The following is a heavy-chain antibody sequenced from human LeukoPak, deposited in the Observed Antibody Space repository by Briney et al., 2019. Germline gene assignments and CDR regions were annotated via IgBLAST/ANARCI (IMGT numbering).Heavy chain of an antibody. Sequence: RSGGSLRLSCAASGFTFDDYGMSWVRQAPGKGLEWVSGINWNGGSTGYADSVKGRFTISRDNAKNSLYLQMNSLRAEDTALYYCALDDYGDYDGFMDVWGKGTTVTVSS. V-gene: IGHV3-20*04. CDR1: GFTFDDYG. D-gene: IGHD4-17*01. CDR3: ALDDYGDYDGFMDV. J-gene: IGHJ6*03. CDR2: INWNGGST.